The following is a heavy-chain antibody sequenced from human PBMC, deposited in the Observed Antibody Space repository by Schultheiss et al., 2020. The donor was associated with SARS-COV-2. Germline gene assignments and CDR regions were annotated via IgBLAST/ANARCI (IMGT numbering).Heavy chain of an antibody. CDR3: ASSRFTIFAVVPWGY. Sequence: SETLSLTCAVYGGSFSGYYWSWIRQPPGKGLEWIGEINHSGSTNYNPSLKSRVSISVDTSKNQLSLKLSSVTAADTAVYYCASSRFTIFAVVPWGYWGQGTLVTAPQ. CDR1: GGSFSGYY. CDR2: INHSGST. D-gene: IGHD3-3*01. J-gene: IGHJ4*02. V-gene: IGHV4-34*01.